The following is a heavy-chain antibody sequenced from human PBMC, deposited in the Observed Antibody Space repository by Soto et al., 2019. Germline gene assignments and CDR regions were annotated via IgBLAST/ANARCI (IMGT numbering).Heavy chain of an antibody. CDR1: GFTFSSYA. CDR2: ISGSGGST. CDR3: AKDQNYGDYFDD. D-gene: IGHD4-17*01. V-gene: IGHV3-23*01. Sequence: EVQLLESGGGLGQPGGSLRLSCAASGFTFSSYAMTWVRQAPGKGLEWVSTISGSGGSTYYADSVKGRFTISRDTSKNTLYVQMNSLRAEDTAVYYCAKDQNYGDYFDDWGQGTLVTVSS. J-gene: IGHJ4*02.